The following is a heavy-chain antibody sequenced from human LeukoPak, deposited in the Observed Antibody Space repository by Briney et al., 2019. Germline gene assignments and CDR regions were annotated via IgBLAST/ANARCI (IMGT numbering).Heavy chain of an antibody. D-gene: IGHD3-22*01. CDR2: IYYSGST. CDR1: GGSISSSSYY. V-gene: IGHV4-39*01. CDR3: ARTYYYDSSGYYAFGY. Sequence: SETLSLTCTVSGGSISSSSYYWGWIRQPPGKGLEWIGSIYYSGSTYYNPSLKSRVTISVDTSKNQFSLKLSSVTAADTAVYYCARTYYYDSSGYYAFGYWGQGTLVTVSS. J-gene: IGHJ4*02.